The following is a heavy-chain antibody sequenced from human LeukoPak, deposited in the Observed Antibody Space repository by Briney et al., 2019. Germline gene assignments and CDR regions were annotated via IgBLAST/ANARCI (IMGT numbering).Heavy chain of an antibody. V-gene: IGHV3-23*01. J-gene: IGHJ3*02. CDR2: ISGSGGST. CDR1: GFTFSNYA. Sequence: GGSLRLSCAASGFTFSNYAMSWVRQAPGKGLEWVSAISGSGGSTYYADSVKGRFTISRDNSKNTLYLQMNSLRAEDTAVYYCAKDLLRSHYYDSSGPIWGQGTMVTVSS. CDR3: AKDLLRSHYYDSSGPI. D-gene: IGHD3-22*01.